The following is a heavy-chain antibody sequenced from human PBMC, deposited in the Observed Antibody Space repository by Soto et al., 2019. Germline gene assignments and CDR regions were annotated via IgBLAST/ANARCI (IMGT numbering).Heavy chain of an antibody. J-gene: IGHJ6*02. V-gene: IGHV6-1*01. CDR3: ARGWELHRDILSYYYYGMDV. D-gene: IGHD1-26*01. Sequence: PSQTLSLTCAISGDSVSSNSSAWSWIRQSPSRGLEWLGRTYYRSKWYNDYAVSVKSRITINPDTSKNQFSPQLNSVTPEDTAVYYCARGWELHRDILSYYYYGMDVWGQGTTVTVSS. CDR2: TYYRSKWYN. CDR1: GDSVSSNSSA.